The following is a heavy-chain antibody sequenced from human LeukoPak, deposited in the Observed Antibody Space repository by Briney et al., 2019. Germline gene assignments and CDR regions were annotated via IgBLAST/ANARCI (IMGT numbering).Heavy chain of an antibody. D-gene: IGHD2-2*02. Sequence: GGSLRLSCAVSGFILSSYAMSWVRQAPGKGLEWVSAISATGYATYYADSVKGRFTISTDKSKSTVYLQMNSLRAEDTAVYYCARDIHYYYMDVWGKGTTVTVSS. J-gene: IGHJ6*03. V-gene: IGHV3-23*01. CDR1: GFILSSYA. CDR2: ISATGYAT. CDR3: ARDIHYYYMDV.